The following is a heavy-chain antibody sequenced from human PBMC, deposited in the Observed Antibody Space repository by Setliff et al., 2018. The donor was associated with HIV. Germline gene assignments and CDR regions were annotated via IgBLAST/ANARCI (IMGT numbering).Heavy chain of an antibody. Sequence: ASETLSLTCNVSGGSIRSSSYYWGWIRQPPGKGLEWIGSYHYSGSTSYNPSLRSRVTISADTSKNQFSLKLTSVTAADTAVYYCARYSGYDPSFDYWGQGTLVTVSS. CDR1: GGSIRSSSYY. J-gene: IGHJ4*02. D-gene: IGHD5-12*01. CDR3: ARYSGYDPSFDY. CDR2: YHYSGST. V-gene: IGHV4-39*01.